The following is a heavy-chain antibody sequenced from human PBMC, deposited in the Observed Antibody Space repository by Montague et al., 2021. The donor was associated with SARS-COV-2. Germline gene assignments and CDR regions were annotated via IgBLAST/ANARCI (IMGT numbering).Heavy chain of an antibody. CDR2: I. CDR3: VKLGSYTDY. D-gene: IGHD2-2*02. V-gene: IGHV3-9*01. Sequence: IEHAVSVKRRFTISRDNAKISLYLHMNSLRAEHTALYYCVKLGSYTDYWGQGTLVTVSS. J-gene: IGHJ4*02.